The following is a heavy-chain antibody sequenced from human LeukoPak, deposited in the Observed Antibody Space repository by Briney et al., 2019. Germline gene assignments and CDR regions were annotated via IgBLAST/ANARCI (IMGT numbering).Heavy chain of an antibody. D-gene: IGHD1-26*01. CDR3: ARGQWELQPFDY. V-gene: IGHV4-59*10. Sequence: SETLSLTCAVYGGSFSGYYWSWIRQPAGKGLEWIGRVYTSGSTNYNPSLKSRVTMSVDTSKNQFSLKLSSVTAADTAVYYCARGQWELQPFDYWGQGTLVTVSS. CDR2: VYTSGST. J-gene: IGHJ4*02. CDR1: GGSFSGYY.